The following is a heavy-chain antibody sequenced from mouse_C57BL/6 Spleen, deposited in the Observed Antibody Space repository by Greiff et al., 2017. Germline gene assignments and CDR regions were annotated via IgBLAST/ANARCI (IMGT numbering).Heavy chain of an antibody. J-gene: IGHJ4*01. D-gene: IGHD1-1*01. CDR2: ISDGGSYT. CDR3: ARSYYYGSRRDAMDY. CDR1: GFTFSSYA. Sequence: EVQVVESGGGLVKPGGSLKLSCAASGFTFSSYAMSWVRQTPEKRLEWVATISDGGSYTYYPDNVKGRFTISRDNAKNNLYLQMSHLKSEDTAMYYCARSYYYGSRRDAMDYWGQGTSVTVSS. V-gene: IGHV5-4*01.